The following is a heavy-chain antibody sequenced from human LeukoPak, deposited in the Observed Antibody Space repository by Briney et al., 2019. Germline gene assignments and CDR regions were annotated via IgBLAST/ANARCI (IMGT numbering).Heavy chain of an antibody. J-gene: IGHJ4*02. CDR1: GFTFSNSY. CDR2: TKQDGSEK. CDR3: AREGSSPFDY. Sequence: PGGSLRLSCAASGFTFSNSYMSWVRQAPGKGLEWVANTKQDGSEKYYVDSVKGRFTISRDNAKNSLYLQMNSLRAEDTAVYYCAREGSSPFDYWGQGTLVTVSS. V-gene: IGHV3-7*01. D-gene: IGHD1-26*01.